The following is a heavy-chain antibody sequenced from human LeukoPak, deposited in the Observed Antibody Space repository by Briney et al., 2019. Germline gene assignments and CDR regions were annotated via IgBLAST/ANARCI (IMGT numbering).Heavy chain of an antibody. V-gene: IGHV1-2*02. CDR3: ARGDYDFWSGLYYYYYMDV. CDR1: GYTFTGYY. CDR2: INPNSGGT. Sequence: ASVKVSCKASGYTFTGYYMHWVRQAPGQGLEWMGWINPNSGGTNYAQKFQGRVTMTRDTSISTAYMELSRLRSDDTAVYYCARGDYDFWSGLYYYYYMDVWGKGTTVTVSS. D-gene: IGHD3-3*01. J-gene: IGHJ6*03.